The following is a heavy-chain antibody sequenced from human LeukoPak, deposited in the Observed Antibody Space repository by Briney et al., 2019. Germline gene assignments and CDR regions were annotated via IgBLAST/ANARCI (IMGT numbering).Heavy chain of an antibody. CDR3: ARGGSRGSFDY. V-gene: IGHV3-74*01. J-gene: IGHJ4*02. D-gene: IGHD1-26*01. Sequence: GSLRLSCAASEFTFSTYWMHWVRQAPGKGLVWVSRINPDGSTASYAGSVEGRFTISRDNAKSSLYLQMNSLRAEDTAVYFCARGGSRGSFDYWGQGTLVTVSS. CDR2: INPDGSTA. CDR1: EFTFSTYW.